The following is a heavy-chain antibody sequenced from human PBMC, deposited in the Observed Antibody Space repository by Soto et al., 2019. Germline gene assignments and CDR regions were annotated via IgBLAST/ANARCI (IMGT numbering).Heavy chain of an antibody. V-gene: IGHV2-5*01. J-gene: IGHJ4*02. CDR2: IYWNEDK. CDR1: AFSLSTNGVG. Sequence: SGPTLVNPTQTLTLTCTFSAFSLSTNGVGVGWIRQPPGKPLEWLAVIYWNEDKRYSRSLIRRLSITNATSKNQVVLTMSSLYPFYTHTSYCLSLGTGETITGGHHFGNWGPGIRASVSS. CDR3: LSLGTGETITGGHHFGN. D-gene: IGHD1-1*01.